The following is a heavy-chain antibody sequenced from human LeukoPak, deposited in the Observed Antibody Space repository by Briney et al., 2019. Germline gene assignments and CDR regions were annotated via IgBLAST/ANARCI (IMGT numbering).Heavy chain of an antibody. V-gene: IGHV4-61*01. CDR2: IYYSGST. Sequence: SETLSLTCTVSGGSVSSGSYYWSWIRQPPGKGLEWIGCIYYSGSTNYNPSLKSRVTISVDTSKNQFSLKLSSVTAADTAVYYCATFSSSWAYYYYGMDVWGQGTTVTVSS. J-gene: IGHJ6*02. D-gene: IGHD6-13*01. CDR3: ATFSSSWAYYYYGMDV. CDR1: GGSVSSGSYY.